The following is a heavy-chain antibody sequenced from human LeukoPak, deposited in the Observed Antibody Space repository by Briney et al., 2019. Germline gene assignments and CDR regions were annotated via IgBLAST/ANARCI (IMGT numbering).Heavy chain of an antibody. Sequence: ASVKVSCKASGYTFTSYDINWVRQATGQGLEWMGWMNPNSGNTGYAQKFQGRVTMTRNTSISTAYMELSSLRSEDTAVYYCASGSMVRGGYFDYWGQGTLVTVPS. J-gene: IGHJ4*02. D-gene: IGHD3-10*01. CDR2: MNPNSGNT. CDR1: GYTFTSYD. CDR3: ASGSMVRGGYFDY. V-gene: IGHV1-8*01.